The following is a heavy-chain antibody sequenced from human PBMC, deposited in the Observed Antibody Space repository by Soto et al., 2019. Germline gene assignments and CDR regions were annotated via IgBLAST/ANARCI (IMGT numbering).Heavy chain of an antibody. Sequence: SETLSLTCAVYGGSISGYYWSWIRQPPGKGLEWIGYMYNTGSTVYNPSLKSRVTISVDTSKNQFSLKLNSVTAADTAVYYCARDLWGYCGTDCYPLDVWGQGTTVTVSS. CDR2: MYNTGST. CDR1: GGSISGYY. CDR3: ARDLWGYCGTDCYPLDV. J-gene: IGHJ6*02. V-gene: IGHV4-59*01. D-gene: IGHD2-21*02.